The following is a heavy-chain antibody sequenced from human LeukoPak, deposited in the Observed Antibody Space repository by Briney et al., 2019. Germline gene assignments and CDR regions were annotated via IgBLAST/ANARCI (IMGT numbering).Heavy chain of an antibody. D-gene: IGHD2-2*02. Sequence: GGSLRLSCAASGFTFSSYSMNWVRQAPGKGLEWVSSISSSSRYIYYADSVKGRFTISRDNAKNSLYLQMNSLRAEDTAVYYCAKENLPSEYRIRYYFDYWGQGTLVTVSS. CDR3: AKENLPSEYRIRYYFDY. J-gene: IGHJ4*02. CDR2: ISSSSRYI. V-gene: IGHV3-21*01. CDR1: GFTFSSYS.